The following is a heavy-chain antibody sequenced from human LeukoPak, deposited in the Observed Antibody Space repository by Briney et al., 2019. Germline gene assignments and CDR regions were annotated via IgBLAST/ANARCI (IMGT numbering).Heavy chain of an antibody. CDR1: GGSISSSSYY. Sequence: SETLSLTCTVSGGSISSSSYYWGWIRQPPGKGLEWIGSIYYSGSTYYNPSLKSRVTISVDTSKNQFSLKLSSVTAADTAVYYCARHEIQRNWFDPWGQGTLVTVSS. CDR3: ARHEIQRNWFDP. J-gene: IGHJ5*02. CDR2: IYYSGST. V-gene: IGHV4-39*01. D-gene: IGHD5-18*01.